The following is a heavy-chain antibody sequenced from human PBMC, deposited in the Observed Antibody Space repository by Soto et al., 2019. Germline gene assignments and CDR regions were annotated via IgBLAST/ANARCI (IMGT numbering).Heavy chain of an antibody. V-gene: IGHV3-73*01. Sequence: GGSLRLSCVASGLTFSASAMHWVRQASGKGLEWVGRIRNKADKYATVYAAPVQGRFTISRDDSKSMAYLQMNSLRVEDTAVYYCARDLRRIAYWGQGTLVTVSS. CDR3: ARDLRRIAY. CDR1: GLTFSASA. J-gene: IGHJ4*02. CDR2: IRNKADKYAT.